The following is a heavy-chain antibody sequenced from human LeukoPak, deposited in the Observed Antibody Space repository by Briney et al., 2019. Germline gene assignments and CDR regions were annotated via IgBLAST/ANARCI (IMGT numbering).Heavy chain of an antibody. D-gene: IGHD6-19*01. CDR3: ARYYSGWPLDY. J-gene: IGHJ4*02. V-gene: IGHV1-2*02. Sequence: ASVKVSCKASGYTFTDYYIHWVRQAPGQGLEWMGWINPDSGGTKYAQEFQGRVIMTRDTSISTAYMELSRLRSDDTAVYYCARYYSGWPLDYWGQGTLVTVSS. CDR2: INPDSGGT. CDR1: GYTFTDYY.